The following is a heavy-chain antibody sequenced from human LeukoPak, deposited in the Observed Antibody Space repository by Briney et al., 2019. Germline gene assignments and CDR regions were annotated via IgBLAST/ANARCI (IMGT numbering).Heavy chain of an antibody. V-gene: IGHV4-4*02. CDR1: GGSISSSNW. CDR3: ARDSCSSTSCYVSEAVAFDI. D-gene: IGHD2-2*01. J-gene: IGHJ3*02. Sequence: SETLSLTCAVSGGSISSSNWWSWVRQPPGKGLEWIGEIYHSGSTNYNPSLKSRVTISVDKSENQFSLRLSSVTAADTAVYYCARDSCSSTSCYVSEAVAFDIWGQGTMVTVSS. CDR2: IYHSGST.